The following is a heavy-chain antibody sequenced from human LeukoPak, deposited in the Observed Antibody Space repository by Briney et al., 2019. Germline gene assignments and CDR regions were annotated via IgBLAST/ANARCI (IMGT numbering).Heavy chain of an antibody. D-gene: IGHD6-19*01. CDR2: NSAGGSST. J-gene: IGHJ4*02. Sequence: QPGGSLRLSCAASGFTFSSYAMSWVRQSPGKGLEWVSVNSAGGSSTYYADSVKGRSTISRDNSKNTLYLQMNSLRAEDTAVYYCAKDGRDSNGWYRNYFDYWGQGTLVTVSS. V-gene: IGHV3-23*01. CDR3: AKDGRDSNGWYRNYFDY. CDR1: GFTFSSYA.